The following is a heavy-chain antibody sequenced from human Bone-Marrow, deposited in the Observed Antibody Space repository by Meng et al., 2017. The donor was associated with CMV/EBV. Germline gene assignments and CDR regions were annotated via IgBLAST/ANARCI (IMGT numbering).Heavy chain of an antibody. V-gene: IGHV3-49*04. J-gene: IGHJ4*02. D-gene: IGHD2-15*01. Sequence: GGSLRLSCTASGFTFGDYAMSWVRQAPGKGLEWVGFIRSKAYGGTTEYAASVKGRFTISRDDSKSIAYLQMNSLKTEDTAVYYCSVGYCSGGSCYFFDYWGQGTRVTVSS. CDR2: IRSKAYGGTT. CDR1: GFTFGDYA. CDR3: SVGYCSGGSCYFFDY.